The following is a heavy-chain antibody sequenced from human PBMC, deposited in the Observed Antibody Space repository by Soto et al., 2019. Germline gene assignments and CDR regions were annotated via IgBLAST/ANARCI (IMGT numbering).Heavy chain of an antibody. CDR1: GFTFSSYD. CDR2: LSSSGSTI. Sequence: PGGPLRLSCAASGFTFSSYDMNWVRQAPGQGLEWVSYLSSSGSTIYYAASVKGRFTISRDNAKNSLYLQMNSLRAEDAAVYYCARSYYYDSSGYYYDVNDAFDIWGQGTMVTVSS. V-gene: IGHV3-48*03. CDR3: ARSYYYDSSGYYYDVNDAFDI. D-gene: IGHD3-22*01. J-gene: IGHJ3*02.